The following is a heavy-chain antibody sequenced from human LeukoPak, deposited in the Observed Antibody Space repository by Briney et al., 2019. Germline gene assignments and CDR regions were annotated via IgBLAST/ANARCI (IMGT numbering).Heavy chain of an antibody. CDR2: ISAYNGNT. V-gene: IGHV1-18*01. Sequence: GASVKVSCKASGYTFTSYGISWVRQAPGQGLEWMGWISAYNGNTNYAQKLQGRVTMTTDTSTSTAYMELRSLRSDDTAVYYCAREQWLRFSSSWFDPWGQGTLVTVSS. J-gene: IGHJ5*02. CDR3: AREQWLRFSSSWFDP. D-gene: IGHD5-12*01. CDR1: GYTFTSYG.